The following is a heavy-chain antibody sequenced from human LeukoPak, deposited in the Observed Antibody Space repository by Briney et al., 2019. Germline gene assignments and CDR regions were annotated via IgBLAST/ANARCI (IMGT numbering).Heavy chain of an antibody. Sequence: PSQTLSLTCTVSGGSISSYYWTWIRQPAGKRLEWIGRVYSSGSTDYNPSLESRVTMSVDTSKNQFSLKLNSVTATDTAVYYCATDTDWEAMGYWGQGTLVTVSS. V-gene: IGHV4-4*07. J-gene: IGHJ4*02. CDR3: ATDTDWEAMGY. CDR1: GGSISSYY. D-gene: IGHD1-26*01. CDR2: VYSSGST.